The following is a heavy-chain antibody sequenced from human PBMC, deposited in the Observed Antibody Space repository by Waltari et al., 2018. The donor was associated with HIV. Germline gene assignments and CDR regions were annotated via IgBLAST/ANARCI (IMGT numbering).Heavy chain of an antibody. CDR1: GGSFCGSC. Sequence: QVQLQQWGEGLLKPSETRSRTCAVYGGSFCGSCWSWIRQPPGKGLECIGEINHSGSTNYNPSLKSRVTISVDTSKNQFSLKLSSVTAADTAVDYCARGPVYYDSSGYPGEYDFDYWGQGTLVTVSS. CDR3: ARGPVYYDSSGYPGEYDFDY. CDR2: INHSGST. V-gene: IGHV4-34*01. D-gene: IGHD3-22*01. J-gene: IGHJ4*02.